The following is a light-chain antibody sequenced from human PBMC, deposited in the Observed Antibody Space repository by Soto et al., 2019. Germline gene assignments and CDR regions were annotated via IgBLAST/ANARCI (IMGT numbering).Light chain of an antibody. CDR1: SSDVGGYNY. CDR3: CSYTSSTTWV. J-gene: IGLJ3*02. V-gene: IGLV2-14*03. Sequence: QSVLTQPASVSGSPGQSITISCTGTSSDVGGYNYVSWYQQHPGKAPKLMLYDVGSRPSGVSSRFSGSKSGNTASLTISGLQAEDEADYYCCSYTSSTTWVFGGGTKVPVL. CDR2: DVG.